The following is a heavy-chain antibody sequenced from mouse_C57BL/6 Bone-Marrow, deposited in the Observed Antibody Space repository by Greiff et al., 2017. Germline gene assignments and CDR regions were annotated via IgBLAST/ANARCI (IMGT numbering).Heavy chain of an antibody. D-gene: IGHD1-1*01. CDR3: AIRMGYYYGSSYAMDY. CDR1: GYTFTSYW. CDR2: FHPSDSDT. V-gene: IGHV1-74*01. J-gene: IGHJ4*01. Sequence: QVQLQQPGAELVKPGASVKVSCKASGYTFTSYWMHWVKQRPGQGLEWIGRFHPSDSDTNYNQKFKGKATLTVDKSSSTAYMQLSSLTSEDSAVYYCAIRMGYYYGSSYAMDYWGQGTSVTVSS.